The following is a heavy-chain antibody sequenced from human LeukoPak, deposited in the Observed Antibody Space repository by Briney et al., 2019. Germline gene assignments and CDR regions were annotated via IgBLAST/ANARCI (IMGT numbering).Heavy chain of an antibody. V-gene: IGHV1-69*05. CDR1: GGTFSSYA. Sequence: ASVKVSCKASGGTFSSYAISWVRQAPGQGLEWMGRIIPIFCTANYAQKFQGRVTITTDESTSTAYMELSSLRSEDTAVYYCARESTPMIVFDYWGQGTLVTVSS. D-gene: IGHD3-22*01. J-gene: IGHJ4*02. CDR3: ARESTPMIVFDY. CDR2: IIPIFCTA.